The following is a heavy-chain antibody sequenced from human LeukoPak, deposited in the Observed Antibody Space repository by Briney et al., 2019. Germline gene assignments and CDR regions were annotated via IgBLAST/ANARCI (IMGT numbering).Heavy chain of an antibody. CDR3: AKGDAAGAYRTDF. CDR1: GISLRSYS. CDR2: TSHDESNK. V-gene: IGHV3-30-3*01. D-gene: IGHD6-13*01. Sequence: GGSLRLSCVVSGISLRSYSVHWVRQAPGKGLEWVALTSHDESNKKYADSVRGRCTISRDNSRDTVFLQLSNLRHEDTAVYYCAKGDAAGAYRTDFWGPGTRVTVSS. J-gene: IGHJ4*02.